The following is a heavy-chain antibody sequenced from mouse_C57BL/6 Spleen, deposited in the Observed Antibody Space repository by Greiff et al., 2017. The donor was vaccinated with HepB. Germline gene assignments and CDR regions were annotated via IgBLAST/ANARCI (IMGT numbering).Heavy chain of an antibody. CDR1: GFSLTSYG. CDR2: IWSDGST. V-gene: IGHV2-6*03. Sequence: QVQLKQSGPGLVAPSQRLSITCTVSGFSLTSYGVHWVRQPPGKGLEWLVVIWSDGSTTYNSALKSRLSISKDNSKSQVFLKMNSLQTDDTAMYYCARTLLWSPYYAMDYWGQGTSVTVSS. J-gene: IGHJ4*01. D-gene: IGHD2-1*01. CDR3: ARTLLWSPYYAMDY.